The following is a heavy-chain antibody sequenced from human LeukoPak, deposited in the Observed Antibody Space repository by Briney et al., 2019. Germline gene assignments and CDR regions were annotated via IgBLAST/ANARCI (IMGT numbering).Heavy chain of an antibody. Sequence: SETLSLTCTVSGGSIGIYYWSWIRQPPGKGLEWIGDIYYSGSTNYSPFLKSRVTMSVDTYRNQFSLRMRSVTAADTAVYYCARGGDFSASPTLFWGQGTLVTVSS. V-gene: IGHV4-59*01. CDR1: GGSIGIYY. CDR3: ARGGDFSASPTLF. D-gene: IGHD3-10*01. J-gene: IGHJ4*02. CDR2: IYYSGST.